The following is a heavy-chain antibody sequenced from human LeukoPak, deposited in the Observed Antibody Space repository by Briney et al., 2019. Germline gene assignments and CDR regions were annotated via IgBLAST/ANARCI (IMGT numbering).Heavy chain of an antibody. D-gene: IGHD3-10*02. Sequence: SETLSLTCAVSGGSISSYYWSWIRQPPGKGLEWIGYIYYSGSTNYNPSLKSRVTISVDTSKNQFSLKLSSVTAADTAVYYCCSGSYYFDYWGQGTLVTVSS. J-gene: IGHJ4*02. CDR3: CSGSYYFDY. CDR1: GGSISSYY. V-gene: IGHV4-59*01. CDR2: IYYSGST.